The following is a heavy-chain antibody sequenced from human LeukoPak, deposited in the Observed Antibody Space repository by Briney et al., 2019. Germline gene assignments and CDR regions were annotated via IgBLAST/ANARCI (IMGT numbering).Heavy chain of an antibody. V-gene: IGHV4-39*07. CDR1: GGSMSSYY. CDR3: ARTPWGSYRNWFDP. Sequence: PSETLSLTCTVSGGSMSSYYWSWLRQPAGKGLEWIGSIYYSGSTYYNPSLKSRVTISVDTSKNQFSLKLRSVTAADTAVYYCARTPWGSYRNWFDPWGQGTPVTVSS. D-gene: IGHD3-16*02. J-gene: IGHJ5*02. CDR2: IYYSGST.